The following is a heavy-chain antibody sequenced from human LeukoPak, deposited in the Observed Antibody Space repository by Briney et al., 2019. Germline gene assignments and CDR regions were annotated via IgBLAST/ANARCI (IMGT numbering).Heavy chain of an antibody. D-gene: IGHD3-10*01. J-gene: IGHJ6*03. CDR3: ARQYGSGTYLPLFYYYMDV. CDR2: IYYGGST. Sequence: SETLSLTCTVSGGSISSYYWGWIRQPPGKGLEWIGSIYYGGSTYYNPSLKSRVATSVDTSKNQFSLKLSSVTAADTAVYYCARQYGSGTYLPLFYYYMDVWGKGTTVTVSS. CDR1: GGSISSYY. V-gene: IGHV4-39*01.